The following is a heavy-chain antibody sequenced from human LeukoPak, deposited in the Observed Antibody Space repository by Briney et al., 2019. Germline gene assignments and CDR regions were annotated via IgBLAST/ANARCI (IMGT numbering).Heavy chain of an antibody. Sequence: PGMSLRLSCVASGFTFSNYGMHWVRQAPGKGPEWVTLISYDGSNKFYADSVKGRFTISRDNSKNMLYLQMDSLRGEDTAVYYCVRDSSSWYYDYWGQGTLVTVSS. J-gene: IGHJ4*02. CDR2: ISYDGSNK. D-gene: IGHD6-13*01. V-gene: IGHV3-30*03. CDR1: GFTFSNYG. CDR3: VRDSSSWYYDY.